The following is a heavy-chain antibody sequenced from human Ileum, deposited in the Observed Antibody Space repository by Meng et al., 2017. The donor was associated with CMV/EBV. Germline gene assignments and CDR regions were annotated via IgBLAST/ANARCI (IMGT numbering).Heavy chain of an antibody. J-gene: IGHJ4*02. Sequence: TCTVSGFSLSTSGLGVGWTRQPPGKALELLAFSYWNEDHHYSPSLKSRLTITKDTSKNQMILAMTNMDPADTATYYCAHTTWGLVDSWGQGTLVTVSS. CDR2: SYWNEDH. D-gene: IGHD7-27*01. CDR1: GFSLSTSGLG. V-gene: IGHV2-5*01. CDR3: AHTTWGLVDS.